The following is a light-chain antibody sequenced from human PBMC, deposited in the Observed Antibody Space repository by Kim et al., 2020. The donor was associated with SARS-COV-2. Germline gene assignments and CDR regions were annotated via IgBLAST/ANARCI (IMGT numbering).Light chain of an antibody. CDR3: HQYYSGPYT. Sequence: DIVMTQSPDSLAVSLGERATINCKSSQSVLYSSNNKNYLAWYQQRPGQPPKLLIYWASTRESGVPDRFSGSGSGTDFTLTISSLQAEDVAVYYCHQYYSGPYTFGQGTKLEI. V-gene: IGKV4-1*01. CDR2: WAS. CDR1: QSVLYSSNNKNY. J-gene: IGKJ2*01.